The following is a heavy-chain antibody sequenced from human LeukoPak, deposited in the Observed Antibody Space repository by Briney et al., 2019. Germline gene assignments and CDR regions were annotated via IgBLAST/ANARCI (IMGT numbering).Heavy chain of an antibody. CDR3: ARVIGSWKFDS. J-gene: IGHJ4*02. D-gene: IGHD2-21*01. V-gene: IGHV4-59*10. CDR1: GDSISSSS. Sequence: SETLSLTCAVYGDSISSSSWSWIRQPAGKGLEWIGRIYTSGSTNYNPSLKSRVTMSVDTSKNQFFLKLSSVTAADTAVYYCARVIGSWKFDSWGQGTLVTVSS. CDR2: IYTSGST.